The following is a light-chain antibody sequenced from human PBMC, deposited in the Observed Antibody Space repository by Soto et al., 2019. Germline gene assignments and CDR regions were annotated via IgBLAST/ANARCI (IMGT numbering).Light chain of an antibody. CDR3: QQYGSSPAT. CDR1: QSVRTN. V-gene: IGKV3-20*01. CDR2: GAS. Sequence: EVVLTQSPATLSVSAGGTVTLSCRASQSVRTNVAWYQQIPGQAPRLLVYGASTRATGVPDRFSGSGSGTDFTLTISRLEPEDFAVYYCQQYGSSPATFGQGTKVDIK. J-gene: IGKJ1*01.